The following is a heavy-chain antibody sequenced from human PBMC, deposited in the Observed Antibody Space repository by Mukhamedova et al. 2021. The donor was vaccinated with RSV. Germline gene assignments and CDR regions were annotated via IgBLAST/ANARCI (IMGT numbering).Heavy chain of an antibody. CDR2: ISYDGSNK. CDR1: GFTFSSYA. V-gene: IGHV3-30*04. CDR3: ARDLAPLARYYYY. J-gene: IGHJ6*01. Sequence: GFTFSSYAMHWVRQAPGKGLEWVAVISYDGSNKYYADSVKGRFTISRDNSKNTLYLQMNSLRAEDTAVYYCARDLAPLARYYYY.